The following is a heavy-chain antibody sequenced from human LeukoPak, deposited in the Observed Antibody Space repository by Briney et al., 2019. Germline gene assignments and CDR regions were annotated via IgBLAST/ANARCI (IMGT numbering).Heavy chain of an antibody. CDR3: ARGEDGTGDYRPTYFDS. Sequence: SGTLSLTCAVSGGSLSSSNWWSWVRQPPGKGLEWIGEIYHSGSTNYNPSLKSRATISVDTSKKQFSLNLTSVTAADTAVYYCARGEDGTGDYRPTYFDSWGQGTLVTVSS. D-gene: IGHD4-17*01. CDR2: IYHSGST. V-gene: IGHV4-4*02. CDR1: GGSLSSSNW. J-gene: IGHJ4*02.